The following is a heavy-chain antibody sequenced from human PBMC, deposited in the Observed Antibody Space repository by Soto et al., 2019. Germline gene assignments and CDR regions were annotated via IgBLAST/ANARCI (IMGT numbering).Heavy chain of an antibody. Sequence: QVQLVQSGAEVRKPGASVKVSCEASGYTFTRYDIYWVRQATGQGLEWMGWMNPNTGSSGYAQKFQGRVTMTSDASINTAHMELSSLRSEDTAVYYCARRAETNGWNGFGADKYYFDFWGQGTLVTVSS. D-gene: IGHD1-1*01. J-gene: IGHJ4*02. V-gene: IGHV1-8*01. CDR2: MNPNTGSS. CDR1: GYTFTRYD. CDR3: ARRAETNGWNGFGADKYYFDF.